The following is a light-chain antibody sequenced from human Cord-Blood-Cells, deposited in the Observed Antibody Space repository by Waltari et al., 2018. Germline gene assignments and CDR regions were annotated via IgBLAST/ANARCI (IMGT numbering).Light chain of an antibody. CDR1: SSDVGGYNY. CDR3: SSYTSSSTLVV. V-gene: IGLV2-14*01. CDR2: DVS. J-gene: IGLJ2*01. Sequence: QSALTQPASVSGSPGQSITISCTGTSSDVGGYNYVSWYQQHPVQSPKLLIYDVSNRPSGVSNRFSGSKSGNTASLTISGLQAEDEADYYCSSYTSSSTLVVFGGGTKLTVL.